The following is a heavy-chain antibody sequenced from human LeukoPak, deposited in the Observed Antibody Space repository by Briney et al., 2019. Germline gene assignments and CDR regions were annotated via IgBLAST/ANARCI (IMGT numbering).Heavy chain of an antibody. D-gene: IGHD3-3*01. CDR3: ARHVAIFGVL. CDR2: IYYSGST. Sequence: SETLSLTCTVSGGSISSGGYYWSWIRQHPGKGLEWIGYIYYSGSTYYNPSLKSRVTISVDTSKNQFSLKLSSVTAADTAVYYCARHVAIFGVLWGQGTLVTVSS. CDR1: GGSISSGGYY. V-gene: IGHV4-31*03. J-gene: IGHJ4*02.